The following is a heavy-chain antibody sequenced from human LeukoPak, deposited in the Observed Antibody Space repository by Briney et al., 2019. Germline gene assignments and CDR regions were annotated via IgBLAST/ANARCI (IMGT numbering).Heavy chain of an antibody. D-gene: IGHD3-3*01. Sequence: GGSLRLSCATSGFTFSSYTMHWVRQAPGKGLEWVAALSYGGSEIYYADSVKGRFTISRDNSKNTLYLQMNSLRPVYTAVYYCAREREIGVNFEYWGQGTLVTVSS. CDR3: AREREIGVNFEY. J-gene: IGHJ4*02. V-gene: IGHV3-30*04. CDR1: GFTFSSYT. CDR2: LSYGGSEI.